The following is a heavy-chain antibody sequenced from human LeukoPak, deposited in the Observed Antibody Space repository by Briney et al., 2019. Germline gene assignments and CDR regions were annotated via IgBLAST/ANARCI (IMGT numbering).Heavy chain of an antibody. CDR3: VKVRWIPDY. J-gene: IGHJ4*02. V-gene: IGHV3-23*01. CDR1: GFTLASYA. D-gene: IGHD1-1*01. CDR2: ISDTDTNT. Sequence: GGSLRLSCSASGFTLASYAMTWLPHAQGNGLEWVSLISDTDTNTSYTDSVKGRFTISRHNSKNSLFLQMNSLRADDAAVYYCVKVRWIPDYWGQGTLVTVSS.